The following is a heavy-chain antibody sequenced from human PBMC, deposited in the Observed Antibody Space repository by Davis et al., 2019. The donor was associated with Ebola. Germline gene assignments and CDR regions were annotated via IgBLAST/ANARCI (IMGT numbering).Heavy chain of an antibody. V-gene: IGHV3-48*03. D-gene: IGHD6-13*01. J-gene: IGHJ6*02. CDR3: ARIAAAGIYYYYGMDV. Sequence: PGGSLRLSCEASGFTFSDYEMNWVRQAPGKGLEWVSSIGNSGRTIYYADSVKGRFTISRDNAKNSLYLQMNSLRAEDTAVYYCARIAAAGIYYYYGMDVWGQGTTVTVSS. CDR1: GFTFSDYE. CDR2: IGNSGRTI.